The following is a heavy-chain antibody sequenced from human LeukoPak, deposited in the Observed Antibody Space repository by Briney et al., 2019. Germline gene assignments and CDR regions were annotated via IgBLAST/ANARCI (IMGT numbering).Heavy chain of an antibody. CDR3: ARSYYDSSGYYSGIDY. D-gene: IGHD3-22*01. V-gene: IGHV3-33*01. Sequence: PGGSLRLSCAASGFTFSSYGMHWVRQAPGKGLEWVAVIWYDGSNKYYADSVKGRFTISRDNSKNTLYLQMNGLRAEDTAVYYCARSYYDSSGYYSGIDYWGQGTLVTVSS. J-gene: IGHJ4*02. CDR1: GFTFSSYG. CDR2: IWYDGSNK.